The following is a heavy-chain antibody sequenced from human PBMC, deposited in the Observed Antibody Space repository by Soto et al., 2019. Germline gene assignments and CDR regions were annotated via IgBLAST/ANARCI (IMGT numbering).Heavy chain of an antibody. J-gene: IGHJ4*02. CDR3: AKDRREGGKSAFYFDF. Sequence: PGGSLRLSCAASGFKFSNYAMSWVRQAPGKGLEWVSLISATGGGTYYADSVKGRFTISRDNSHNTLYLQVHSLTAEDTDVYYCAKDRREGGKSAFYFDFSGQGAQVTVSS. CDR2: ISATGGGT. D-gene: IGHD3-16*01. CDR1: GFKFSNYA. V-gene: IGHV3-23*01.